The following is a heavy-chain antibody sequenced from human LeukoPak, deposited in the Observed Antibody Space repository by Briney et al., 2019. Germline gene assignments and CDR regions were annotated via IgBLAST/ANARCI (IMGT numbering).Heavy chain of an antibody. Sequence: GGSLRLSCAASGFTFSSYSMDWVRQAPGKGLEWVSYISGSSSTIYYADSVKGRFTISRDNAKNSLYLQMNSLRAEDTAVYYCVTNFDPDVDWGQGTLVTVSS. J-gene: IGHJ4*02. CDR1: GFTFSSYS. D-gene: IGHD3-9*01. CDR3: VTNFDPDVD. V-gene: IGHV3-48*01. CDR2: ISGSSSTI.